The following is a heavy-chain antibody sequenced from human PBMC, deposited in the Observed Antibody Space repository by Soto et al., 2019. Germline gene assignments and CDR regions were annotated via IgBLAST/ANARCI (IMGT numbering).Heavy chain of an antibody. D-gene: IGHD3-22*01. J-gene: IGHJ4*02. CDR3: ARQAYHYDTYSFGY. Sequence: GESLKISCKASGYAFTSYWIGWVRQMPGKGLEWMGIIYPSNSETRFSPSFQGQVTLSADKSIFTAYLQWSSLKASDTAIYYCARQAYHYDTYSFGYWGQGTLVTVSS. CDR1: GYAFTSYW. V-gene: IGHV5-51*01. CDR2: IYPSNSET.